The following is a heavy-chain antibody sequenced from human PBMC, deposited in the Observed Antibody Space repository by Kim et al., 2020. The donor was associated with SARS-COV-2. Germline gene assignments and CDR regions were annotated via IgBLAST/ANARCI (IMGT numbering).Heavy chain of an antibody. Sequence: SETLSLTCAVYGGSFSGYYWSWIRQPPGKGLEWIGEINHSGSTNYNPSLKSRVTISVDTSKNQFSLKLSSVTAADTAVYYCARAPVDIVGATSLDYWGQGTLVTVSS. V-gene: IGHV4-34*01. D-gene: IGHD1-26*01. CDR1: GGSFSGYY. J-gene: IGHJ4*02. CDR2: INHSGST. CDR3: ARAPVDIVGATSLDY.